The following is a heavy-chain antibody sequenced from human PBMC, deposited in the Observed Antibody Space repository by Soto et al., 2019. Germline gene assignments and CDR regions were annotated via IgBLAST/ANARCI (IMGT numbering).Heavy chain of an antibody. CDR2: TYYRSKWYN. V-gene: IGHV6-1*01. D-gene: IGHD2-2*01. J-gene: IGHJ6*03. Sequence: PSQTLSLTCAISGDSVSSNSAAWNWIRQSPSRGLEWLGRTYYRSKWYNDYAVSVKSRITINPDTSKNQFSLQLNSVTPEDTAVYYCARDRQDQLLSLYYYYMDVWGKGTTVTVSS. CDR3: ARDRQDQLLSLYYYYMDV. CDR1: GDSVSSNSAA.